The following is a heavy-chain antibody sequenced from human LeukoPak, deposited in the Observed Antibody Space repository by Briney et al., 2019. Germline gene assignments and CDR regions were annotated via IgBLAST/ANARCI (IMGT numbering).Heavy chain of an antibody. CDR3: ARGGGSAFDI. J-gene: IGHJ3*02. Sequence: SETLSLTCIVSGGSISSYYWSWIRQPPGKGLEWIGYIYYSGSTSYNPSLKSRVTISVDTSKNQFSLELSSVTAADTAVYYCARGGGSAFDIWGQGTMVTVSS. CDR1: GGSISSYY. CDR2: IYYSGST. V-gene: IGHV4-59*01. D-gene: IGHD2-15*01.